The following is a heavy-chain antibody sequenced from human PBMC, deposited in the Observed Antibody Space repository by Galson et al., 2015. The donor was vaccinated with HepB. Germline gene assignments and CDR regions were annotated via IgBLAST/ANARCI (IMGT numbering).Heavy chain of an antibody. CDR2: IIPIFGTA. CDR3: AILDSSGYYYNLDY. J-gene: IGHJ4*02. D-gene: IGHD3-22*01. V-gene: IGHV1-69*13. CDR1: GGTFSSYA. Sequence: SVKVSCKASGGTFSSYAISWVRQAPGQGLEWMGGIIPIFGTANYAQKFQGRVTITADESTSTAYMELSSLRSEDTAVYYCAILDSSGYYYNLDYWGQGTLVTVSS.